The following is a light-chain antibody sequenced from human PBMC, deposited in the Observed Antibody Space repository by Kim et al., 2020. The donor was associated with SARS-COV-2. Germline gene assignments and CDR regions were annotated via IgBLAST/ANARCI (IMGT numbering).Light chain of an antibody. CDR2: GAA. CDR3: RQYNDYPPT. CDR1: RRFGSN. J-gene: IGKJ1*01. V-gene: IGKV3-15*01. Sequence: VSPVEKATPAGRARRRFGSNYACCQHKPGQAPPLLIYGAAPTATAIPARLCGGGAGTKFTLTISSLQADDFLVYYCRQYNDYPPTFGQGTKVEIK.